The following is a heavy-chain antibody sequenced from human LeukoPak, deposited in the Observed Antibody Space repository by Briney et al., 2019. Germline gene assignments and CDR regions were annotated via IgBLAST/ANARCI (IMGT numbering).Heavy chain of an antibody. CDR1: GFTFSSYA. Sequence: GGSLRLSFAASGFTFSSYAMHWARQAPGKGLEWVAVISYDGSNKYYADSVKGRFTISRDNSKNTLYLQMNSLRAEDTAVYYCARDLGIVPTSYYFDYWGQGTLVTVSS. D-gene: IGHD5-12*01. V-gene: IGHV3-30*04. CDR3: ARDLGIVPTSYYFDY. J-gene: IGHJ4*02. CDR2: ISYDGSNK.